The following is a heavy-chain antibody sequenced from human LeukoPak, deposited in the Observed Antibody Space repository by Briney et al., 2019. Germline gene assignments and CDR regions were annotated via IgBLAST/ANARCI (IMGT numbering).Heavy chain of an antibody. Sequence: ETLSLTCTVSGYSISSGYYWGWIRQPPGKGLEWVGRIKSKIDGGTTDYAAPVEGRFTISRDDSRNTLYLQMNSLKTEDTAMYYCTTVKYGYGPFFDYWGQGTLVTVSS. CDR2: IKSKIDGGTT. V-gene: IGHV3-15*01. CDR3: TTVKYGYGPFFDY. J-gene: IGHJ4*02. CDR1: GYSISSGYY. D-gene: IGHD5-18*01.